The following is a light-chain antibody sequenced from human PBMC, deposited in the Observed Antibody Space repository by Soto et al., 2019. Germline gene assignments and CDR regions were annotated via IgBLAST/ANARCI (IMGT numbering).Light chain of an antibody. Sequence: DLQMTQSPSSLSASVGDRVTITCRASQSISTYLNWYQQKPRQAPKLLIHAAYSVQSGVPSRFSGSGSGTDFTLTISSLQPEDFATYYCQQSYSTPYTFGQGTKLEIK. CDR2: AAY. J-gene: IGKJ2*01. CDR1: QSISTY. CDR3: QQSYSTPYT. V-gene: IGKV1-39*01.